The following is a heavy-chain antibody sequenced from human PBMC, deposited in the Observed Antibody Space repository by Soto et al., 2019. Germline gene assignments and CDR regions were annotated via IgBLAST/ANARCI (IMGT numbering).Heavy chain of an antibody. Sequence: QVQLEQSGAEVKTLGSSVKVSCKASGDTFNKYAISWVRQAPGQGLEWMGGIISIFGTANYAPQFQDRVTXTADEATRTAYMELTSLKSDDTAVYFCARGARFLEWLSFDHWGQGTLVTVSS. V-gene: IGHV1-69*12. CDR3: ARGARFLEWLSFDH. CDR2: IISIFGTA. J-gene: IGHJ4*02. CDR1: GDTFNKYA. D-gene: IGHD3-3*01.